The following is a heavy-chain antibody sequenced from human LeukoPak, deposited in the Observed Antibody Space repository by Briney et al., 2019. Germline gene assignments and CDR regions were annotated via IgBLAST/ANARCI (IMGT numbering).Heavy chain of an antibody. Sequence: SETLSLTCTVSGGSISSYYWSWIRQPPGKGLEWIGYIYYSGSTNYNPSLKSRVTISVDTSKNQFSLKLSSVTAADTAVYYCARDHRAAAGPFDPWGQGTLVTVSS. J-gene: IGHJ5*02. CDR3: ARDHRAAAGPFDP. V-gene: IGHV4-59*01. CDR1: GGSISSYY. CDR2: IYYSGST. D-gene: IGHD6-13*01.